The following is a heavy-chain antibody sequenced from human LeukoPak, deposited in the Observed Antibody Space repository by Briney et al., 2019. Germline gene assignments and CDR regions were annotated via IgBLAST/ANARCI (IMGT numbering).Heavy chain of an antibody. CDR3: ARSHCSSTSCSNWFDP. D-gene: IGHD2-2*01. J-gene: IGHJ5*02. CDR2: ISYDGSNK. V-gene: IGHV3-30*01. CDR1: GFTFSSYA. Sequence: GGSLRLSCAASGFTFSSYAMHWVRQAPGKGLEWVAVISYDGSNKYYADSVKGRFTISRDNSKNTLYLQMNSLRAEDTAVYYCARSHCSSTSCSNWFDPWGQGTLVTVSS.